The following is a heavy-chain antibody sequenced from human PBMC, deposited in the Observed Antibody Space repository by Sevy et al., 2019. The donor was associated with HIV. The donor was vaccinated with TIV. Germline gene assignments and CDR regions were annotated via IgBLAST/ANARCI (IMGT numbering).Heavy chain of an antibody. V-gene: IGHV1-69*13. D-gene: IGHD6-19*01. CDR1: GGTFSSYG. CDR2: IIPILRTV. CDR3: ARGGGNGWYYFDY. Sequence: ATVKVSCKASGGTFSSYGISWVRQAPRQGLERTGGIIPILRTVNYPQKFQGRVTITADESTKTAYMELSSLRSEDTAVYYCARGGGNGWYYFDYWGQETLVTVSS. J-gene: IGHJ4*02.